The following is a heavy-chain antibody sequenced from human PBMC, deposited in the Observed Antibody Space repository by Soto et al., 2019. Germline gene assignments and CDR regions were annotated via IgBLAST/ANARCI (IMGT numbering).Heavy chain of an antibody. Sequence: QVQLVQSGAEVKKPGASVKVSCKASGYTFTNYAFSWVRQAPGQGLEWMGWISAYNGNTNYPQELQGRVTMTTDTSTSTAYMELRSLRSGDTAVYYCARDLAAAGAFDCGGQGALVSVSS. CDR2: ISAYNGNT. CDR1: GYTFTNYA. D-gene: IGHD6-13*01. CDR3: ARDLAAAGAFDC. V-gene: IGHV1-18*01. J-gene: IGHJ4*01.